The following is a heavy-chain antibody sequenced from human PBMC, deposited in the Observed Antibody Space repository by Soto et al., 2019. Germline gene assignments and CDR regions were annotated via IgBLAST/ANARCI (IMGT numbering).Heavy chain of an antibody. CDR2: MNPGSGKT. CDR3: ARMVSAGTLNWFDP. CDR1: GYTFINLD. D-gene: IGHD2-2*01. Sequence: QVQLVQSGAEVKEPGASVRVSCKASGYTFINLDISWVRQAAGQGLEWLGWMNPGSGKTGYASKFQGRVAMTRDASTGTSYLELSSLTSDDTAVYYCARMVSAGTLNWFDPWGQGTLVTVSS. V-gene: IGHV1-8*02. J-gene: IGHJ5*02.